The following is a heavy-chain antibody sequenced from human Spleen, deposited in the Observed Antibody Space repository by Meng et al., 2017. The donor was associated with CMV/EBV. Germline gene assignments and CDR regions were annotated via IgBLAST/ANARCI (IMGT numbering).Heavy chain of an antibody. V-gene: IGHV3-30*02. CDR1: GFTFSSHW. Sequence: GGSLRLSCAASGFTFSSHWMHWVRQAPGKGLEWVAFIRYDGSNSYYADSVKGRFTISRDDSKNAVFLLMNSPRTEDTAVYYCAKDAGHRDFWSGYLDYWGQGTLVTVSS. J-gene: IGHJ4*02. CDR3: AKDAGHRDFWSGYLDY. D-gene: IGHD3-3*01. CDR2: IRYDGSNS.